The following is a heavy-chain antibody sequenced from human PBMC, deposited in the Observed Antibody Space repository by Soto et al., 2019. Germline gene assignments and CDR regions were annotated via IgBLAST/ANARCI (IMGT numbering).Heavy chain of an antibody. J-gene: IGHJ5*02. CDR3: AKDAISGDGIWLMDS. D-gene: IGHD4-17*01. V-gene: IGHV3-23*01. Sequence: GGSLRLSCAASGFTFRNYAMTWARQAPGKGLEWVSSLLRSGSSAYYADSVRGRFTISSDTSANSLYLQMDNLRAEDTAIYYCAKDAISGDGIWLMDSWGQGTVVTV. CDR1: GFTFRNYA. CDR2: LLRSGSSA.